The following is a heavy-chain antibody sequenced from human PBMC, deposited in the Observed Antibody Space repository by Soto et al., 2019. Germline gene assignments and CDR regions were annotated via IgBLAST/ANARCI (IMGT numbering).Heavy chain of an antibody. D-gene: IGHD6-19*01. Sequence: QVQLVQSGAEVKKPGASVKVSCKASGYTFTGYYMHWVRQAPGQGLEWMGWINPNSGGTNYAQKFQGWVTMTRDTSISTAYMELSRLRSDDTAVYYCARDGGWHSSGWWNDYWGQGTLVTVSS. CDR1: GYTFTGYY. V-gene: IGHV1-2*04. CDR2: INPNSGGT. J-gene: IGHJ4*02. CDR3: ARDGGWHSSGWWNDY.